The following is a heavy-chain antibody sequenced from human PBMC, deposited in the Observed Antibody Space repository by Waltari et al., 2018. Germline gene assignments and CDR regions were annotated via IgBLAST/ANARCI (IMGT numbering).Heavy chain of an antibody. CDR1: GYTFTGYL. V-gene: IGHV1-2*04. D-gene: IGHD6-13*01. CDR3: AREGMAAATFLKSWDY. J-gene: IGHJ4*02. CDR2: INPYNADT. Sequence: QVQLVQSGAEVRKPGASVRVSCKASGYTFTGYLIHWVRQAPGQGLEWMGCINPYNADTKKAQKCQAWVTMTGDTSSSTVYMELSRLTSDDTAVYYCAREGMAAATFLKSWDYWGQGTPVTVSS.